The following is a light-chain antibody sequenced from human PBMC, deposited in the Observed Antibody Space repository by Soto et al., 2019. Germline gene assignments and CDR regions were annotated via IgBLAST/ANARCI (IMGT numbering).Light chain of an antibody. Sequence: DIQMTQSPSSLSASVGDRVTITCRASQSITSYLNWYQQKPGKAPNLLIYAASSLQSGVPSRFSGSGSGTDFTLTISSLQPEDFATYYCQQRYSTPLTFGGGTNVEIK. CDR1: QSITSY. V-gene: IGKV1-39*01. CDR3: QQRYSTPLT. CDR2: AAS. J-gene: IGKJ4*01.